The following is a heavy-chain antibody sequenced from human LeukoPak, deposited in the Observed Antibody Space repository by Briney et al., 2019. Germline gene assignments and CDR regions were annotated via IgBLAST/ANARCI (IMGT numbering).Heavy chain of an antibody. CDR1: GFTFSSYA. D-gene: IGHD1-26*01. V-gene: IGHV3-30*04. CDR2: ISYDGSNK. Sequence: GRSLRLSCAASGFTFSSYAMHWVRQAPGKGLEWVAVISYDGSNKYYADSVKGRFTISRDNSKNTLYLQMNGLRAEDTAVYYCARGENGNWENYFDYWGQGTLVTVSS. CDR3: ARGENGNWENYFDY. J-gene: IGHJ4*02.